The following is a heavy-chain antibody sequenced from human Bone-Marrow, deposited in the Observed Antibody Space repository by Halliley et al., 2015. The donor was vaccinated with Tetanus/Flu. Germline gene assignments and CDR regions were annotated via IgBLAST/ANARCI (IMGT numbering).Heavy chain of an antibody. J-gene: IGHJ6*02. CDR2: ISYSGRI. V-gene: IGHV4-59*01. Sequence: EWIGYISYSGRINNNPPLKSRVTILGDTSKNQFSLNLISVTAADTAVYYCAGFGHYYYYGMDVWGQGTTVTVSS. D-gene: IGHD3-3*01. CDR3: AGFGHYYYYGMDV.